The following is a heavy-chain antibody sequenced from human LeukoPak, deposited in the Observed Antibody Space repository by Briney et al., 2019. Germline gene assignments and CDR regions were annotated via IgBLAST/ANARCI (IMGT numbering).Heavy chain of an antibody. J-gene: IGHJ4*02. CDR3: ARGGYDSHKY. CDR2: INHSGST. CDR1: GGSFSGYY. Sequence: SETLSLTCAVYGGSFSGYYWSWIRQPPGKGLEWIGEINHSGSTNYNPSLQSRVTISVDTSKNQFSLKLSSVTAADTAVYYCARGGYDSHKYWGQGTLVTVSS. D-gene: IGHD3-22*01. V-gene: IGHV4-34*01.